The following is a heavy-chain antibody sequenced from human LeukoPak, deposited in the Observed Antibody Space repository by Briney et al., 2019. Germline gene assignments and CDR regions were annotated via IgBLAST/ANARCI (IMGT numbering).Heavy chain of an antibody. D-gene: IGHD2-8*01. V-gene: IGHV1-24*01. J-gene: IGHJ4*02. CDR1: GYTLTELS. CDR2: FDPEDGET. Sequence: ASVKVSCKVSGYTLTELSMHWVRHAPGKGLEWMGGFDPEDGETIYAQKIQGRVTMTEYTSTDTAYMELSSLRSEDTAVYYCATMTLYCTNGVCPYYFDYWGQGTLVTVSS. CDR3: ATMTLYCTNGVCPYYFDY.